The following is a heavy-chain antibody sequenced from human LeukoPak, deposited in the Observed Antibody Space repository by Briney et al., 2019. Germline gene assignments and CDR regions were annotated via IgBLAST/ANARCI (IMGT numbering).Heavy chain of an antibody. Sequence: GGSLRLSCAASGFIFTTYAMGWVRQLPGKGLEWVSSVSSSGSDSYYTSSVKGRFTISRDNSKNTLYLQVNSLRVEDTAVYYCARRVLGAVGYFDYWGQGALVTVSS. V-gene: IGHV3-23*05. CDR1: GFIFTTYA. D-gene: IGHD4-23*01. J-gene: IGHJ4*02. CDR2: VSSSGSDS. CDR3: ARRVLGAVGYFDY.